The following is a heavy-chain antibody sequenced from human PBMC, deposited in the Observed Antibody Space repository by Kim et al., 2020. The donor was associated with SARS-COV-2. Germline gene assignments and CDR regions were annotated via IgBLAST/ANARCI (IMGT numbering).Heavy chain of an antibody. D-gene: IGHD5-12*01. V-gene: IGHV1-24*01. Sequence: ASVKVSCKVSGYTLTKVSMHWVRQAPGKGLEWMGGFDPDDGGTNYAQKFQGRVILTEDTSTEPAHMELSSLTSEDTAVYYCATDGGMYPGYHHFAFAIWRQGAIVPLSS. CDR2: FDPDDGGT. J-gene: IGHJ3*02. CDR1: GYTLTKVS. CDR3: ATDGGMYPGYHHFAFAI.